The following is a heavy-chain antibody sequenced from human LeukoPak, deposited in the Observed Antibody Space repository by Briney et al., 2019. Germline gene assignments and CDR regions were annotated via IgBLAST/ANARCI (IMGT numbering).Heavy chain of an antibody. J-gene: IGHJ6*03. V-gene: IGHV3-48*01. CDR3: ARDGNRDGDMDV. Sequence: GGSLRLSCAASGFTFVSYNMNWVRQAPGKGLEWVAYISSSSSLIYYAGSVKGRFTVSRDSAKRSLYLQMNSLRAEDTAVYYCARDGNRDGDMDVWGKGTTVTVSS. CDR1: GFTFVSYN. D-gene: IGHD1-1*01. CDR2: ISSSSSLI.